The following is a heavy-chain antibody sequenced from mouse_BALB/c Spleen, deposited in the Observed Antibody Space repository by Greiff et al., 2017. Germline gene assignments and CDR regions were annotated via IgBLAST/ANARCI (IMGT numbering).Heavy chain of an antibody. D-gene: IGHD2-3*01. CDR3: ARGWLLDWYFDV. CDR2: INPSSGYT. Sequence: QVHVKQSGAELARPGASVKMSCKASGYTFTSYTMHWVKQRPGQGLEWIGYINPSSGYTNYNQKFKDKATLTADKSSSTAYMQLSSLTSEDSAVYYCARGWLLDWYFDVWGAGTTVTVSS. J-gene: IGHJ1*01. CDR1: GYTFTSYT. V-gene: IGHV1-4*01.